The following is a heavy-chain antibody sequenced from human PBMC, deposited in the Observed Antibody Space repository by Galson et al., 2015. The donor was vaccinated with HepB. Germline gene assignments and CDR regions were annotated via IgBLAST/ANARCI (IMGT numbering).Heavy chain of an antibody. CDR3: GTGSGIAVAGTPTWFDP. CDR2: IYYSGST. J-gene: IGHJ5*02. CDR1: GGSISSSSYY. V-gene: IGHV4-39*01. D-gene: IGHD6-19*01. Sequence: SETLSLTCTVSGGSISSSSYYWGWIRQPPGKGLEWIGSIYYSGSTYYNPSLKSRVTISVDTSKNQFSLKLSSVTAADTAVYYCGTGSGIAVAGTPTWFDPWGQGTLVTVSS.